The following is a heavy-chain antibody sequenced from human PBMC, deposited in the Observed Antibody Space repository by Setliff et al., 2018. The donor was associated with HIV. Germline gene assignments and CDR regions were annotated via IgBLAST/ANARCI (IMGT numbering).Heavy chain of an antibody. CDR1: GYMFIAYG. J-gene: IGHJ3*01. Sequence: ASVKVSCKTSGYMFIAYGMSWVRRAPGQGLEWMGWIGPYNDRTEYAQEFQGRGSLTIDTSASTAYMELRSLRSDDTAVYYCARDDGGYKYAEAFDVWGQGTMVTVSS. V-gene: IGHV1-18*01. CDR2: IGPYNDRT. CDR3: ARDDGGYKYAEAFDV. D-gene: IGHD5-18*01.